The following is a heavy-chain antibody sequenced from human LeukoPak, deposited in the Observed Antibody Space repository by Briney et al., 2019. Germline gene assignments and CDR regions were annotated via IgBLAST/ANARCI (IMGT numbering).Heavy chain of an antibody. D-gene: IGHD3-9*01. J-gene: IGHJ4*02. CDR3: AKDTYYDILTGYYHY. CDR1: GFTFSSYG. Sequence: PGGSLRLSCAASGFTFSSYGMHWVRQAPGKGLEWVAFIRYDGSNKYYADSVKGRFTISRDNSKNTLYLQMNSLRAEDTALYYCAKDTYYDILTGYYHYWGQGTLVTVSS. V-gene: IGHV3-30*02. CDR2: IRYDGSNK.